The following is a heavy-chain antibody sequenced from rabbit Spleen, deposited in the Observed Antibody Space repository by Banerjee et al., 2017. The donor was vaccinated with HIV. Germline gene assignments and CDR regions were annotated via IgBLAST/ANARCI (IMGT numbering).Heavy chain of an antibody. D-gene: IGHD8-1*01. V-gene: IGHV1S7*01. Sequence: QLKESGGGLVQPGGSLKLSCKASGFTLSSYYMNWVRQAPGKGLEWIGYIDPVFGITYYASWVNGRFSISRENAQNTVFLQMTSLTAADTATYFCVRDGAGGSYFALWGQGTMVTV. CDR3: VRDGAGGSYFAL. J-gene: IGHJ4*01. CDR1: GFTLSSYY. CDR2: IDPVFGIT.